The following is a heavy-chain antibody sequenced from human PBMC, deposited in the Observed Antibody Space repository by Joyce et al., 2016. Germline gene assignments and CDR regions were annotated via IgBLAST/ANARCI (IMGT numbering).Heavy chain of an antibody. CDR2: ISYDGSNK. Sequence: QGQLVESGGGVVQPGRSLRLSCAASGFTFSNYGRHWVRQAPGKGLEWVAVISYDGSNKHYGDSVKGRFTISRDNSKNTLYLQMNSLRAEDTAVYYCAGGILTGYFDYWGQGTLVTVSS. J-gene: IGHJ4*02. V-gene: IGHV3-30*03. CDR3: AGGILTGYFDY. D-gene: IGHD3-9*01. CDR1: GFTFSNYG.